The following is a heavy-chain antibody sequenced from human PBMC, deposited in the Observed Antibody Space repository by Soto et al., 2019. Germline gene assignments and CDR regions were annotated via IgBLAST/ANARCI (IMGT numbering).Heavy chain of an antibody. J-gene: IGHJ4*02. D-gene: IGHD3-22*01. Sequence: QVQLQESGPGLVKPSETLSLTCTVSGGSISSYYWSWIRQPPGKGLEWIGYIYYSGSTNYNPSLKSRVTISVDTSKNQVSLKLSSVPAADTAVYYCARQNDRASHIYFDYWGQGTLVTVSS. V-gene: IGHV4-59*08. CDR3: ARQNDRASHIYFDY. CDR1: GGSISSYY. CDR2: IYYSGST.